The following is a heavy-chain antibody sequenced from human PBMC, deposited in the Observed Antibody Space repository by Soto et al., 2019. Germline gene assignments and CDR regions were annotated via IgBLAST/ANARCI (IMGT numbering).Heavy chain of an antibody. CDR1: GFTFSNYG. J-gene: IGHJ4*02. CDR2: IWHDGSNK. CDR3: ARAAGYQLLVQQLPDY. Sequence: QVQLVESGGGVVQPGRSLSLSCAASGFTFSNYGMHWVRQAPNKGLEWVAGIWHDGSNKYHATSVEGRFTISRANSNNALQLQMNSLRLEDTAVYYCARAAGYQLLVQQLPDYWGQGTLVTVSS. V-gene: IGHV3-33*01. D-gene: IGHD6-13*01.